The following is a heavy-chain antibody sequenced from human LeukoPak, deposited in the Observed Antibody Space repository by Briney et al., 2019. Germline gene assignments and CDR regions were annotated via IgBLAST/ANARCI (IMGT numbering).Heavy chain of an antibody. Sequence: SETLSLTCTVSGGSISSNYWSWIRQPPGKGLEWIGYIYYRGTTNYNPSLKSRVTISLDTSKRQFSLMLSSVTAADTAIYYCARVGSSGWDDAFDIWGQGTMVTVSS. D-gene: IGHD6-19*01. CDR1: GGSISSNY. CDR3: ARVGSSGWDDAFDI. V-gene: IGHV4-59*01. CDR2: IYYRGTT. J-gene: IGHJ3*02.